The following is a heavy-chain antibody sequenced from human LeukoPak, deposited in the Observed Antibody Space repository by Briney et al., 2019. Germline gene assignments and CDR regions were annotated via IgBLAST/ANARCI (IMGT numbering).Heavy chain of an antibody. V-gene: IGHV3-7*01. CDR3: ARDVGGQYSGGYYHALDI. D-gene: IGHD2-21*02. CDR1: RFSFSNTW. CDR2: IKEDGIEK. J-gene: IGHJ3*02. Sequence: HPGGSLRLSCAASRFSFSNTWMTWVRQAPGKGLEWVANIKEDGIEKNYMDSVKGRFTVSRDNAKKSLYLQMNSLRVEDTAVYYCARDVGGQYSGGYYHALDIWGQGTMVTVSS.